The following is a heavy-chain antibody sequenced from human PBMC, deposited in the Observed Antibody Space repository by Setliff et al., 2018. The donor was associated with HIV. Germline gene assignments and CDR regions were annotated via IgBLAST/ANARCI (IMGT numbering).Heavy chain of an antibody. CDR3: ARGGRLQYFDWPSYAMDV. V-gene: IGHV3-21*06. CDR1: GFTFSSYS. D-gene: IGHD3-9*01. J-gene: IGHJ6*02. Sequence: AGGSLRLSCAASGFTFSSYSMNWVRQAPGKGLEWVASISSSGAHIYYADSLKGRFTISRDNGKNSLFLQMNSLRAEDTAVYYCARGGRLQYFDWPSYAMDVWGQGTTVTVSS. CDR2: ISSSGAHI.